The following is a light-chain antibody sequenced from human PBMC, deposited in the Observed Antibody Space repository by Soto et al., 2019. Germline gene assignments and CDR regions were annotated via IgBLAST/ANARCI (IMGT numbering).Light chain of an antibody. V-gene: IGKV1-9*01. J-gene: IGKJ5*01. Sequence: RSAAVGERKKISCRASQGISSYLAWYQQKPGKAPKLLIYAASTLQSGVPSRFSGSGSGTDFPLTISILQPEDGAPYYCQEFTIYLIPFCHGTRLEIK. CDR2: AAS. CDR3: QEFTIYLIP. CDR1: QGISSY.